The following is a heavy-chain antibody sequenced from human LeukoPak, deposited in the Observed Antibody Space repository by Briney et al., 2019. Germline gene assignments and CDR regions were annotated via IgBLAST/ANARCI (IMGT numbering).Heavy chain of an antibody. D-gene: IGHD3-16*01. CDR3: ASCGMITFGGVPYDY. J-gene: IGHJ4*02. CDR1: GFTFSSYE. CDR2: ISSSGSTI. Sequence: HPGGSLRLSCAASGFTFSSYEMNWVRQAPGKGLEWVSYISSSGSTIYYADSVKGRFTISRDNAKNSLYLQMNSLRAEDTAVYYCASCGMITFGGVPYDYWGQGTLVTVSS. V-gene: IGHV3-48*03.